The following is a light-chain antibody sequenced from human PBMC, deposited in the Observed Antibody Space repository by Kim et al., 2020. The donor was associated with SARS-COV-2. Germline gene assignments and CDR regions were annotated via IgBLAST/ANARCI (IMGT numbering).Light chain of an antibody. CDR2: DVT. J-gene: IGLJ1*01. CDR1: SSDVGLYNY. Sequence: QSVLTQPRSVSGSPGQSVTISCTGTSSDVGLYNYVSWYQQHPGKAPKLMIYDVTERPSGVPDRFSASKSGNTASLTISGLQAEDEADYYCCSYAGSPPYVFGTGTKVTV. V-gene: IGLV2-11*01. CDR3: CSYAGSPPYV.